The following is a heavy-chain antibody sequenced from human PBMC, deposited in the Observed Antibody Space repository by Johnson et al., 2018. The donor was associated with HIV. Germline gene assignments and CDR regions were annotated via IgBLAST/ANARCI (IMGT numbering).Heavy chain of an antibody. D-gene: IGHD5-24*01. J-gene: IGHJ3*02. CDR3: ARAYNYGAFDI. CDR2: IYSGGTT. V-gene: IGHV3-66*01. Sequence: VQLVESGGGLVQPGGSLRLSCAASGFTVSSNYMNWVRQAPGKGLEWVSVIYSGGTTYHADSVKGRFIISRDNSKITLYLQMNSLRAEDTDVYYCARAYNYGAFDIWGQGTMVTVSS. CDR1: GFTVSSNY.